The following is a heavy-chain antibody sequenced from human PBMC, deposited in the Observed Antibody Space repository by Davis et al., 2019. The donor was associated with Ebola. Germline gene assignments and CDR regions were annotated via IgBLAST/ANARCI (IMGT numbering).Heavy chain of an antibody. CDR1: GGSFSGYY. V-gene: IGHV4-34*01. CDR2: IYHSGST. Sequence: SETLSLTCAVYGGSFSGYYWSWIRQPPGKGLAWIGEIYHSGSTNYNPSLKSRVTISVDTSKNQFSLKLSSVTAADTAVYYCARLYGYYGMDVWGQGTTVTVSS. CDR3: ARLYGYYGMDV. D-gene: IGHD2-8*01. J-gene: IGHJ6*02.